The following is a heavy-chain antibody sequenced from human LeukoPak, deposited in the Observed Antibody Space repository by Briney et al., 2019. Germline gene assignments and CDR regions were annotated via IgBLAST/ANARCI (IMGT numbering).Heavy chain of an antibody. J-gene: IGHJ3*02. D-gene: IGHD2-21*02. V-gene: IGHV4-39*01. CDR1: GGSISSSSYY. Sequence: SETLSLTCTVSGGSISSSSYYWGWIRQPPGKGLEWIGSIYYSGSTYYNPSLKSRVTISVDTSKNQFTLKLSSVTAADTAVYYCARSPTYCGGDCYYGAFDIWGQGTMVTVSS. CDR2: IYYSGST. CDR3: ARSPTYCGGDCYYGAFDI.